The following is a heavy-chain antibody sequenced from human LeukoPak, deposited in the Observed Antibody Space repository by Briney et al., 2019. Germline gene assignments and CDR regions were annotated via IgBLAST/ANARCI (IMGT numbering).Heavy chain of an antibody. Sequence: GGSLRLSCAVSGFTVSGNYMSWVRQAPGKGLEWVSLIYSGGTTYYADSVKGRYTISRDNAKNTLYLQMNSLRAEDTAVYYCATPRGSGSYLAFDYWGQGTLVTVSS. J-gene: IGHJ4*02. D-gene: IGHD1-26*01. V-gene: IGHV3-53*01. CDR3: ATPRGSGSYLAFDY. CDR1: GFTVSGNY. CDR2: IYSGGTT.